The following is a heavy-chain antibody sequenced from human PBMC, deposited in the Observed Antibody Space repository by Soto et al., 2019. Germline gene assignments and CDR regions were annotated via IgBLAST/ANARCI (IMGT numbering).Heavy chain of an antibody. CDR1: GFTFGGYA. Sequence: EVQLLESGGGLLQPGGSLRLSCAASGFTFGGYAMNWVRQAPGKGLEWVSGISGGGDATFYTNSVKGRFTISRDNSGNTVYLKMNSLRAEDTAVYFCGRTSQSSVTVTGNWYFDLWCRGTLVTVAS. CDR3: GRTSQSSVTVTGNWYFDL. V-gene: IGHV3-23*01. J-gene: IGHJ2*01. D-gene: IGHD4-17*01. CDR2: ISGGGDAT.